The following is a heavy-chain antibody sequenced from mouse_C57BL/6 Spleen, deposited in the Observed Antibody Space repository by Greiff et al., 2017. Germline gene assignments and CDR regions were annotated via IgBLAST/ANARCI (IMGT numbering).Heavy chain of an antibody. Sequence: QVQLQQPGAELVMPGASVTLSCKASGYTFTSYWMHWVKQRPGQGLEWIGEIDPSDSYTNSNQKFKGKSTLTVDKSSSTAYMQLSSLTSEDSAVYYCARGGYGSSYYYAMDYWGQGTSVTVSS. CDR3: ARGGYGSSYYYAMDY. J-gene: IGHJ4*01. V-gene: IGHV1-69*01. D-gene: IGHD1-1*01. CDR2: IDPSDSYT. CDR1: GYTFTSYW.